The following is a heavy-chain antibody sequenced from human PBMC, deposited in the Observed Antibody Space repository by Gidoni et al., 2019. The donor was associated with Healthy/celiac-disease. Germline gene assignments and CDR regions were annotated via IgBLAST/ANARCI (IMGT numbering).Heavy chain of an antibody. J-gene: IGHJ4*02. D-gene: IGHD3-10*01. CDR1: GFTFSSYG. CDR3: ARDLHYYGSGSPGDY. Sequence: QVQLVESGGGVVQPGRSLSISCAASGFTFSSYGMHWVRQAPGKGREWVAVIWYDGSNKFYADSVKGRLTISRDNSKNTLYLQMNSLRAEDTAVYYCARDLHYYGSGSPGDYWGQGTLVTVSS. V-gene: IGHV3-33*01. CDR2: IWYDGSNK.